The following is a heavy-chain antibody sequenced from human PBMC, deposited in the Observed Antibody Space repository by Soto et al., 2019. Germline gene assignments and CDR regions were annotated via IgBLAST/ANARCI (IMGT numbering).Heavy chain of an antibody. CDR3: GKVMTDYSKAVGDD. CDR2: ITTGGINT. J-gene: IGHJ4*02. D-gene: IGHD4-4*01. CDR1: GFTFASYA. Sequence: PGGSLRLSCATSGFTFASYAMTWVRQAPGKGLEWVSSITTGGINTHYADFVRGRFTISRDNSKNTVYLEMKTLSAQDTAVYYCGKVMTDYSKAVGDDWGQGTLVTLSS. V-gene: IGHV3-23*01.